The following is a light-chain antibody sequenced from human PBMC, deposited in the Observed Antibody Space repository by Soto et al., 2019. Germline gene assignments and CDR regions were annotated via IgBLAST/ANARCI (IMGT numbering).Light chain of an antibody. J-gene: IGLJ3*02. V-gene: IGLV1-40*01. Sequence: QLVLTQPPSVSGAPGQRVTISCTGSSSNIGAGYDVHWDQQLPGTAPKLLIYGNNNRPSGVPDRFSGSKSATAASLAVSGLRSEDEADYYCAAWDDSLSAWVFGGGTKVTVL. CDR1: SSNIGAGYD. CDR2: GNN. CDR3: AAWDDSLSAWV.